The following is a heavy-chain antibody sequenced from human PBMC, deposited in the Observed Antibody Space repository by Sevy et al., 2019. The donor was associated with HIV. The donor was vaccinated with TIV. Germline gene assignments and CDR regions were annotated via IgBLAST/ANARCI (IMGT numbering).Heavy chain of an antibody. CDR3: ARDDAGSYYNSYYYYGMDV. D-gene: IGHD3-10*01. CDR2: IYYSGST. Sequence: SETLSLTCTVSGGSVSSGSYYWSWIRQPPGKGLEWIGYIYYSGSTNYNPSLKSRVTISVDTSKNQFSLKLSPVTAAETAVYYCARDDAGSYYNSYYYYGMDVWGQGTTVTVSS. J-gene: IGHJ6*02. CDR1: GGSVSSGSYY. V-gene: IGHV4-61*01.